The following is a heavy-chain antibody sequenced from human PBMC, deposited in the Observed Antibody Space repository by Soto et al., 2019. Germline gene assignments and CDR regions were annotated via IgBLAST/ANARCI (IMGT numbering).Heavy chain of an antibody. J-gene: IGHJ4*02. CDR3: AKIQVSTVTIDY. CDR1: GFTFSSYA. D-gene: IGHD4-17*01. Sequence: EVQLLESGGGLVQPGGALRLSCAASGFTFSSYAMSWVRQAPGKGLEWVSAISGSGGSTYYADSVKGRFTISRDNSKNTLYLQMNSLRAEDPAVYYCAKIQVSTVTIDYWGQGTLVTVSS. V-gene: IGHV3-23*01. CDR2: ISGSGGST.